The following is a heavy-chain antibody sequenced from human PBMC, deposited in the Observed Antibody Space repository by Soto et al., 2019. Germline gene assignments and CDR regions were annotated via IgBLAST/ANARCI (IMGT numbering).Heavy chain of an antibody. CDR2: IYYAGST. D-gene: IGHD5-12*01. J-gene: IGHJ4*02. CDR1: GDSIRSSSYY. CDR3: ARRIVATKTFDY. Sequence: SETLSLTCTVSGDSIRSSSYYWSWIRQPPGRGLEWIGFIYYAGSTKYNPSLNSRVTISVDTSKNQFSLTVTSVTAADTAVYYCARRIVATKTFDYREQGTLVTVSS. V-gene: IGHV4-61*05.